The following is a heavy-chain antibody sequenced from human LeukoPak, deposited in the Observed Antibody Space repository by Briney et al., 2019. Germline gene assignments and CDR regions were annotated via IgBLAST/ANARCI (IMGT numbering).Heavy chain of an antibody. J-gene: IGHJ3*02. Sequence: PGGSLRLSCAASEITLSNYWIHWVRQAPGKGLVWVSRISYDGHNTNYADSVKGRFTISRDNAKNSLYLQMNSLRAEDTAVYYCAREEDYFDSSGYYLSAFDIWGQGTMVTVSS. CDR1: EITLSNYW. CDR2: ISYDGHNT. V-gene: IGHV3-74*01. CDR3: AREEDYFDSSGYYLSAFDI. D-gene: IGHD3-22*01.